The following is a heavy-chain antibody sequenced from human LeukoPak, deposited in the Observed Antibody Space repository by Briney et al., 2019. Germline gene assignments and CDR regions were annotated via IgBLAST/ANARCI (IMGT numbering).Heavy chain of an antibody. J-gene: IGHJ4*02. CDR1: GFTFSSYA. D-gene: IGHD3-3*01. CDR3: AKGGYDFWSGYPDY. V-gene: IGHV3-23*01. CDR2: ISGSGGST. Sequence: GGSLRLSCAASGFTFSSYAMSWVRQAPGKGLEWVSAISGSGGSTYYADSVKGRFTISRDNSKSTLYLQMNSLRAEDTAVYYCAKGGYDFWSGYPDYWGQGTLVTVSS.